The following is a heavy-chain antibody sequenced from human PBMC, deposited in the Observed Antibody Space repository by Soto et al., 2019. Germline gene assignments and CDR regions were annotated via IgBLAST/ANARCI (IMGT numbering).Heavy chain of an antibody. V-gene: IGHV4-31*03. D-gene: IGHD6-19*01. Sequence: PLSLTCFVSGYSITAGGYYWSWIRHHPGKGREWIGRFYSSGISIYNPSLRIRVSISGDTSSNQFSMSLTSVTAADTARYYCARMYSSGSGWFHPWGQGTLVTGLL. J-gene: IGHJ5*02. CDR1: GYSITAGGYY. CDR2: FYSSGIS. CDR3: ARMYSSGSGWFHP.